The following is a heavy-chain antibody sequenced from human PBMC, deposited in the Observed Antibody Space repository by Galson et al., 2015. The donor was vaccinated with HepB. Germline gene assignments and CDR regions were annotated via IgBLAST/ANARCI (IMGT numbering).Heavy chain of an antibody. CDR1: GFTFSSYG. D-gene: IGHD5-24*01. Sequence: SLRLSCAASGFTFSSYGMHWVRQAPGKGLEWVAVIWYDGSNKYYADSVKGRFTISRDNSKNTLYLQMNSLRAEDTAVYYCAREMATAQGFDYWGQGTLVIVSS. V-gene: IGHV3-33*08. CDR3: AREMATAQGFDY. CDR2: IWYDGSNK. J-gene: IGHJ4*02.